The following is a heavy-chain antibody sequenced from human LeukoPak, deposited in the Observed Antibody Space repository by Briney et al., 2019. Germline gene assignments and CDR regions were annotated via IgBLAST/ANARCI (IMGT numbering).Heavy chain of an antibody. D-gene: IGHD1-14*01. CDR1: GFTFSTFS. V-gene: IGHV3-21*01. J-gene: IGHJ1*01. CDR2: ISRSGTSI. Sequence: GSLRLSCAASGFTFSTFSMAWVRQAPGKGLEWVSYISRSGTSIHYADSMRGRFTISRDNTKSSLYLQMNNLRVEDTALYFCARTTVAGTIQYWGQGTLVIVSS. CDR3: ARTTVAGTIQY.